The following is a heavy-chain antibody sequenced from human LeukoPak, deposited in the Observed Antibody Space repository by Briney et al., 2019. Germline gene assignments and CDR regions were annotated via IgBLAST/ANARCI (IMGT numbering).Heavy chain of an antibody. V-gene: IGHV3-30*18. Sequence: GGSLRLSCAASGFTFSSYGMHWVRHAPGKGLEWVAVISYDGSNKYYADSVKGRFTISRDNSKNTLYLQMNSLRAEDTAVYYCAKPAGVTYRNFDYWGQGTLVTVSS. CDR2: ISYDGSNK. CDR1: GFTFSSYG. D-gene: IGHD4-23*01. CDR3: AKPAGVTYRNFDY. J-gene: IGHJ4*02.